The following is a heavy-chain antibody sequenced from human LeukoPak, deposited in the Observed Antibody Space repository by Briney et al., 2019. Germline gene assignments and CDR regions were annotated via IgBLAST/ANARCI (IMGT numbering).Heavy chain of an antibody. CDR2: IHNSGST. CDR3: ARTNYGDYNWFDP. J-gene: IGHJ5*02. V-gene: IGHV4-61*01. D-gene: IGHD4-17*01. Sequence: SETLSLTSKVSGDSVSSDSYYWSWIRQPPGQGLEWIGYIHNSGSTKYNASLKSRLTISVDTSKNQFSLEVTSVTAADTAVYYCARTNYGDYNWFDPWGQGTLVTVSS. CDR1: GDSVSSDSYY.